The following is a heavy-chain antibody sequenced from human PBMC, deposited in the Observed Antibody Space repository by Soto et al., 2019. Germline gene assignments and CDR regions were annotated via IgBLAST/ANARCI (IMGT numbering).Heavy chain of an antibody. J-gene: IGHJ4*02. D-gene: IGHD3-22*01. V-gene: IGHV4-59*01. CDR1: GGSISPYY. Sequence: QVQLQESGPGLVKPSETLSLTCTVSGGSISPYYWSWIRQPPGKGLEWIGFIYYSGSTNYNPSLKSRVTISVDTSQNQFSLMLTSVTAAVTAVYYCARPRSSGYAGEFDYWGQGTLVTVSS. CDR3: ARPRSSGYAGEFDY. CDR2: IYYSGST.